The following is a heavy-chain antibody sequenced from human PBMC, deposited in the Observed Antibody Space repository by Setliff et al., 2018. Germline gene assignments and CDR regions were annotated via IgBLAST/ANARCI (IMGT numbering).Heavy chain of an antibody. CDR3: ARDYYDSSGYYLLAFDI. CDR1: GGSISSYY. Sequence: PSETLSLTCTVSGGSISSYYWTWIRQPAGKGLEWIGRIYTSGSTNYNPSLKSRVTMSVDTSKNQFSLKLSSVTAADTAVYYCARDYYDSSGYYLLAFDIWGQGTMVTVSS. V-gene: IGHV4-4*07. CDR2: IYTSGST. D-gene: IGHD3-22*01. J-gene: IGHJ3*02.